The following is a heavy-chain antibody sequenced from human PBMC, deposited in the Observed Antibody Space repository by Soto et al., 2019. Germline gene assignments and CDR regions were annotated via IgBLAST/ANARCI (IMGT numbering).Heavy chain of an antibody. Sequence: PSETLSLTCTVSGGSISSSSYYWGWIRQPPGKGLEWIGSIYYSGSTYYNPSLKSRVTISVDTSKHQFSLELSSVTAADTAVYYCARALILTGYYIHDAFDIWGQGTMGTVSS. CDR2: IYYSGST. V-gene: IGHV4-39*01. D-gene: IGHD3-9*01. J-gene: IGHJ3*02. CDR3: ARALILTGYYIHDAFDI. CDR1: GGSISSSSYY.